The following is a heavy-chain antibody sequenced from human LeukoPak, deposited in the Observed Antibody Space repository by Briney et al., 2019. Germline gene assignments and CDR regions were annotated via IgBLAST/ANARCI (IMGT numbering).Heavy chain of an antibody. V-gene: IGHV3-48*02. CDR3: ARRPSYCSGGKCYGSDY. Sequence: PGGSLRLSCAASGFTFSSYSMNWVRQAPGKGLEWVSCISSSASTIYYADSVKGRFTISRDNAKNSLYLQMNSLRDEDTAVYYCARRPSYCSGGKCYGSDYWGQGTLVTVSS. J-gene: IGHJ4*02. CDR1: GFTFSSYS. D-gene: IGHD2-15*01. CDR2: ISSSASTI.